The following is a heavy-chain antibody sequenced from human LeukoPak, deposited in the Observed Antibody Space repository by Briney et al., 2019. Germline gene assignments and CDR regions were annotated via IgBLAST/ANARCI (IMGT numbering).Heavy chain of an antibody. CDR1: GGTFSSYA. J-gene: IGHJ4*02. Sequence: GSSVKVSCKASGGTFSSYAISWVRQAPRQGLEWMGRIIPILGIANYAQKFQGRVTITADKSTSTAYMELSSLRSEDTAVYYCARGPRITMIVAYYFDYWGQGTLVTVSS. CDR3: ARGPRITMIVAYYFDY. D-gene: IGHD3-22*01. CDR2: IIPILGIA. V-gene: IGHV1-69*04.